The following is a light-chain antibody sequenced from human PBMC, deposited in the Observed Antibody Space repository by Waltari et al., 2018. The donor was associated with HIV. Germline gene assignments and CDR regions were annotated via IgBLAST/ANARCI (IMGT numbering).Light chain of an antibody. Sequence: SYELTQPPSVSVSPGQTASITCSGDTLGDIYACWYQQRAGQSPVLFINQDNKRPLGIPARFSGSKSGNTATLTISGTQPMDEADYFCQAWDSSTVLFGAGTKLTVL. CDR3: QAWDSSTVL. CDR1: TLGDIY. CDR2: QDN. J-gene: IGLJ2*01. V-gene: IGLV3-1*01.